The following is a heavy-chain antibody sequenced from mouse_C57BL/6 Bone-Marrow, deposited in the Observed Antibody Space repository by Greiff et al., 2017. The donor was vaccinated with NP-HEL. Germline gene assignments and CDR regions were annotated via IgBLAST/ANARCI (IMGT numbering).Heavy chain of an antibody. Sequence: EVQLVESGPGLVKPSQSLSLTCSVTGYSITSGYYWNWIRQFPGNKLEWMGYISYDGSNNYNPSLKNRISITRDTSKNQFFLKLNSVTTEDTATYYCARDSGSKGNVFDYWGQGTTLTVSS. CDR3: ARDSGSKGNVFDY. CDR1: GYSITSGYY. J-gene: IGHJ2*01. V-gene: IGHV3-6*01. D-gene: IGHD3-2*02. CDR2: ISYDGSN.